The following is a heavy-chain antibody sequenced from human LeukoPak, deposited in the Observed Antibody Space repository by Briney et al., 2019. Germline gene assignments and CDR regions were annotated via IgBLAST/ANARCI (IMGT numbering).Heavy chain of an antibody. V-gene: IGHV3-74*01. CDR1: GFTFSSYW. Sequence: GGSLRLSCAASGFTFSSYWMHWVRQAPGKGLMWVSRINTDGSITTYADSVKGRFTISRDNAKNTLYLQMNSLRAEDTAVYYCARVWGSTGDLNHWGQGTLVTVSS. CDR2: INTDGSIT. CDR3: ARVWGSTGDLNH. J-gene: IGHJ5*02. D-gene: IGHD7-27*01.